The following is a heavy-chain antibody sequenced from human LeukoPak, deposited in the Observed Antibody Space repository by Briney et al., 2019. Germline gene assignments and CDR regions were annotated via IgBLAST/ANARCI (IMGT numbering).Heavy chain of an antibody. CDR1: GGSISSSSYY. CDR3: ARDYRSGWERFDP. Sequence: SETLSLTCTVSGGSISSSSYYWGWIRQPPGKGLEWIGSIYYSGSTYYNPSLKSRVTISVETSKNQFSLRLSSVTAADTAVYYCARDYRSGWERFDPWGQGTLVTVSS. J-gene: IGHJ5*02. CDR2: IYYSGST. V-gene: IGHV4-39*01. D-gene: IGHD6-25*01.